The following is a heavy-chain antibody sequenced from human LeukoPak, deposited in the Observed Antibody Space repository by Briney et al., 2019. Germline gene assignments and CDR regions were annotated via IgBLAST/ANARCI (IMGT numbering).Heavy chain of an antibody. Sequence: GGSLRLSCAVSGFTFNNYGMSWVRQAPGEGLEWVANITPDGSDRYYVDSLKGRVTISRDNTKSSLYLQLNSLRAEDTAVYYCVPGGLAVSGIDYWGQGALVTVSS. J-gene: IGHJ4*02. CDR3: VPGGLAVSGIDY. CDR1: GFTFNNYG. D-gene: IGHD6-19*01. V-gene: IGHV3-7*01. CDR2: ITPDGSDR.